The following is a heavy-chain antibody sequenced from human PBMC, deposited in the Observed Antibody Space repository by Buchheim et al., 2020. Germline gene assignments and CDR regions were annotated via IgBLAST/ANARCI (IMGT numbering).Heavy chain of an antibody. J-gene: IGHJ4*02. D-gene: IGHD2-15*01. Sequence: QVQLVESGGGVVQPGRSLRLSCAASGFTFSSYGMHWVRQAPGKGLEWVAVISSDGSNKYYAASVKGRFTISRDNSKNTPYLQMNSLRAEGTAVYYCAKDLSIGGSQYFDYWGQGTL. CDR2: ISSDGSNK. CDR3: AKDLSIGGSQYFDY. CDR1: GFTFSSYG. V-gene: IGHV3-30*18.